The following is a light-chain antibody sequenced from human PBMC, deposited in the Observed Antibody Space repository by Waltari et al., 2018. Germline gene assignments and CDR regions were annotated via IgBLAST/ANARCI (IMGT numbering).Light chain of an antibody. Sequence: QSVLTQPPSASATPGQRVTISCSGSSSNIGRSYVYWYQQFPGTAPKLLIYTNDPRPSGVPDRFSGSKSGTSAYLAISGLRSEDEADYYCAAWDDSLSGHVVFGGGTKLTVL. CDR1: SSNIGRSY. V-gene: IGLV1-47*01. CDR2: TND. J-gene: IGLJ2*01. CDR3: AAWDDSLSGHVV.